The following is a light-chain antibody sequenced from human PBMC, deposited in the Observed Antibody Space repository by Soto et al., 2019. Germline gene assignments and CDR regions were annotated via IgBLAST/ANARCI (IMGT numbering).Light chain of an antibody. CDR2: GAS. CDR3: QQYGSSPPVT. J-gene: IGKJ5*01. CDR1: QSVSSSY. Sequence: EIVLTQSPGTLSLSPGKRATLSCRASQSVSSSYLAWYQQKPGQAPRLLIYGASGRATGIPDRFSGSGSGTYFTLTISRLAPEDFAVYYCQQYGSSPPVTFGQGTRLEIK. V-gene: IGKV3-20*01.